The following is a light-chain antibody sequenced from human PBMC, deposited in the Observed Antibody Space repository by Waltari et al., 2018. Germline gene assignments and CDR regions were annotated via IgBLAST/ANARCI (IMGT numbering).Light chain of an antibody. CDR3: QQYYGSPLT. J-gene: IGKJ4*01. CDR1: QSVLSSSNNKNY. V-gene: IGKV4-1*01. Sequence: MSSQSVLSSSNNKNYLAWYQQKPGQPPKLLIYWASTRESGVPDRFSGGGSGTDFTLTISSLQAEDVAVYYCQQYYGSPLTFGGGTKVEIK. CDR2: WAS.